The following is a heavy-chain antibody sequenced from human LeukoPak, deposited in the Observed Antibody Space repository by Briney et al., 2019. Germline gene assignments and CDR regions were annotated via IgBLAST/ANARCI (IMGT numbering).Heavy chain of an antibody. CDR1: GYTFTSYY. V-gene: IGHV1-18*04. CDR3: ARAEFTTVTTSYYFDY. D-gene: IGHD4-17*01. Sequence: ASVKVSCKASGYTFTSYYMHWVRQAPGQGLEWMGWISAYNGNTNYAQKLQGRVTMTTDTSTSTAYMELRSLRSDDTAVYYCARAEFTTVTTSYYFDYWGQGTLVTVSS. CDR2: ISAYNGNT. J-gene: IGHJ4*02.